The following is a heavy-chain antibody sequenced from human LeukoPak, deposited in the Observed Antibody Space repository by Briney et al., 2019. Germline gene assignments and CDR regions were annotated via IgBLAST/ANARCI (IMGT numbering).Heavy chain of an antibody. Sequence: SETLSLTCTVSGGSVSSGSYYWSWIRQPPGKGLEWIGYIYYSGSTNYNPSLKSRVTISVDTSKNQFSLKLSSVTAADTAVYYCARDLVVVPAGDYYYYYGMDVWGQGTTVTVSS. V-gene: IGHV4-61*01. CDR1: GGSVSSGSYY. J-gene: IGHJ6*02. CDR2: IYYSGST. D-gene: IGHD2-2*01. CDR3: ARDLVVVPAGDYYYYYGMDV.